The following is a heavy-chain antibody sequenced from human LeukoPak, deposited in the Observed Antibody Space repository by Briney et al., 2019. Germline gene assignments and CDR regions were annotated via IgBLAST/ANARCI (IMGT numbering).Heavy chain of an antibody. CDR2: IYYDGSKQ. J-gene: IGHJ5*02. CDR3: AKAGRRVLLWFGFTALGWFDP. Sequence: PGRSLRLSCAASGFTFSNYGMHWIRQAPGKGLEWVAVIYYDGSKQFYADSVKGRFTISRDNSKSTLYLQMNSLRAEDTAVYYCAKAGRRVLLWFGFTALGWFDPWGQGTLVTVSS. V-gene: IGHV3-33*06. D-gene: IGHD3-10*01. CDR1: GFTFSNYG.